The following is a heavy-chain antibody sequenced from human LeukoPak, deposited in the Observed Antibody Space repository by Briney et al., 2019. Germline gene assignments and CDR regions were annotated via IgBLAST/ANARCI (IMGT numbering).Heavy chain of an antibody. CDR2: INPNSGDT. CDR3: ARAASIAVAGLATY. J-gene: IGHJ4*02. Sequence: ASVKVSCKASGYTFTSYAMNWVRQAPGQGLEWMGWINPNSGDTNYAQKFQGRVTMTRDTSVSTAYMELSRLRSDDTAVYYCARAASIAVAGLATYWGQGTLVTVSS. CDR1: GYTFTSYA. V-gene: IGHV1-2*02. D-gene: IGHD6-19*01.